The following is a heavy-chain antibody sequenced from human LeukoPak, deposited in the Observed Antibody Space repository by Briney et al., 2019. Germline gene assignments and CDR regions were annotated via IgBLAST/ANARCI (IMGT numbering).Heavy chain of an antibody. CDR2: ISVSGGST. D-gene: IGHD1-1*01. Sequence: QPGGSLRLSCAASGFSFSNYWMSWVRQAPGKGLEWVSAISVSGGSTYYADSVKGRFTISRDNAKNTVYLQMNSLRAEDTAVYHCATSRTFDYWGQGTLVTVSS. CDR1: GFSFSNYW. CDR3: ATSRTFDY. J-gene: IGHJ4*02. V-gene: IGHV3-23*01.